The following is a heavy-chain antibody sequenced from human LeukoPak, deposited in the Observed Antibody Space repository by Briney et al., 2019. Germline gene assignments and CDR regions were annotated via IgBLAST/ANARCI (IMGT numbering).Heavy chain of an antibody. V-gene: IGHV4-38-2*01. Sequence: SETLSLTCAVSGYSISSGYYWGWIRQPPGKGLEWIGSIYHSGSTYYNPSLKSRVTISVDTSKNQFSLKLSSVTAADTAVYYCARYCSSISCYYDYWGQGTLVTVSS. D-gene: IGHD2-2*01. J-gene: IGHJ4*02. CDR1: GYSISSGYY. CDR2: IYHSGST. CDR3: ARYCSSISCYYDY.